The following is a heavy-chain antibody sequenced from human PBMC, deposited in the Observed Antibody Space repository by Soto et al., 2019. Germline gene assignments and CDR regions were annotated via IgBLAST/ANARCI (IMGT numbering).Heavy chain of an antibody. Sequence: QVQLVQSGAEVKKPGSSVKVSCKASGGTFSSYAISWVRQAPGQGLEWMGGIIPIFGTANYAQKFQGRFTITEDESTRTAYMELSSLRSEDTAVYYCARDRGHIGVVPAAKDGARQGFDYWGQGTLVTVSS. CDR1: GGTFSSYA. CDR2: IIPIFGTA. D-gene: IGHD2-2*01. CDR3: ARDRGHIGVVPAAKDGARQGFDY. V-gene: IGHV1-69*01. J-gene: IGHJ4*02.